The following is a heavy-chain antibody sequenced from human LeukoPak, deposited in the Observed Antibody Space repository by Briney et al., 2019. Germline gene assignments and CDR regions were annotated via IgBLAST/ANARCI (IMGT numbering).Heavy chain of an antibody. CDR3: VRHFAGPTRNFDY. J-gene: IGHJ4*02. Sequence: PSETLSLTCTVSGGSIRTTSSYWGWLRQPPGKGLEWIGSIFYSGYTYSNSSLDSRVTMSVDTSKNQFSLKLNSVTAADTAIYFCVRHFAGPTRNFDYWGQGTLVTVSS. CDR1: GGSIRTTSSY. V-gene: IGHV4-39*01. CDR2: IFYSGYT.